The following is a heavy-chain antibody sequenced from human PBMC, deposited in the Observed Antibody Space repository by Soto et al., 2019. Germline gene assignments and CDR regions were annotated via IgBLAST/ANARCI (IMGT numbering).Heavy chain of an antibody. CDR2: IIPIFGTA. V-gene: IGHV1-69*06. CDR1: GGTFSIYA. D-gene: IGHD6-19*01. Sequence: SVKVSCKASGGTFSIYAISWVRQAPGQGLEWMGGIIPIFGTANYAQKFQGRVTITADKSTSTAYMELSSLRSEDTAVYYCARSVGIAVAGTLEALPGYWGQGTLVTVSS. J-gene: IGHJ4*02. CDR3: ARSVGIAVAGTLEALPGY.